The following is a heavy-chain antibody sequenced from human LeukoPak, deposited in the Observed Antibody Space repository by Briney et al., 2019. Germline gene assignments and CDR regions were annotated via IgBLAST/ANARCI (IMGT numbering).Heavy chain of an antibody. CDR3: ARVAREAGHDAFDI. D-gene: IGHD6-13*01. CDR2: ISSSSSYI. J-gene: IGHJ3*02. Sequence: PGGSLRLSCAASRFTFSSYSMNWVRQAPRKGLEWVSSISSSSSYIYYADSVKGRFTISRDNAKNSLYLQMTSLRVEDTAVYYCARVAREAGHDAFDIWGQGTLVTVSS. V-gene: IGHV3-21*01. CDR1: RFTFSSYS.